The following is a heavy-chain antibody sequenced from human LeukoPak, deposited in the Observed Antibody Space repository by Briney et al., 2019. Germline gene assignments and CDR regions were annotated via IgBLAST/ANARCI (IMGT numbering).Heavy chain of an antibody. CDR3: ARGHNTATSGTRVFDI. D-gene: IGHD5-18*01. CDR1: EFILSSNY. J-gene: IGHJ3*02. CDR2: IYSGGGI. V-gene: IGHV3-53*01. Sequence: GGSLRLSCAASEFILSSNYMNWVRRAPGKGLEWVSVIYSGGGIYYADSVKGRFTISRDISKNMLYLQMNSLRADDTAVYYCARGHNTATSGTRVFDIWGQGTMVTVSS.